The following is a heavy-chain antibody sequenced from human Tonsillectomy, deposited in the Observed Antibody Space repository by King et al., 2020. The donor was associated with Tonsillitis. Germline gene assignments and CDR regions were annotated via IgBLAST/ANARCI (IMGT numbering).Heavy chain of an antibody. CDR3: ARYGIVVIPATILGAFDN. CDR2: IYPGDSDT. J-gene: IGHJ3*02. CDR1: GYSFTNYW. V-gene: IGHV5-51*03. Sequence: VQLVESGAEVKKPGESLKISCKGSGYSFTNYWIGWVRQMPGKGLEWMGIIYPGDSDTRYSPSFQGQVTNSADKSISTAYLQWSSLKASDTAMYYCARYGIVVIPATILGAFDNWAQGTMVTVSS. D-gene: IGHD2-2*01.